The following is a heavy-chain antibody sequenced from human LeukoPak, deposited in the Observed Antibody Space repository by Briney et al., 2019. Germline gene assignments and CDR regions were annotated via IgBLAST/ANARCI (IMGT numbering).Heavy chain of an antibody. D-gene: IGHD4-17*01. CDR3: ASDDGDYVGHNWFDP. J-gene: IGHJ5*02. V-gene: IGHV1-69*13. CDR2: IIPIFGTA. CDR1: GYTFTGYY. Sequence: SVKVSCKASGYTFTGYYMHWVRQAPGQGLEWMGGIIPIFGTANYAQKFQGRVTITADESTSTAYMELSSLRSEDTAVYYCASDDGDYVGHNWFDPWGQGTLVTVSS.